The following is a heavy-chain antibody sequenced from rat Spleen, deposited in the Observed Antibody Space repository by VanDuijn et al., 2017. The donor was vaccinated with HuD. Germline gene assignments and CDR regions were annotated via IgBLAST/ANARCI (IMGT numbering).Heavy chain of an antibody. J-gene: IGHJ2*01. Sequence: QVQLKESGPGLVQPSQTLSLTCTVAGFSLTSYNVHWVRQPPGKGLAWMGVIWNTGCTRYNSALKSRLSISKDTSKSQVFLKMNSLQTEDTATYYCAREITTVPFDYWGQGVMVTVSS. V-gene: IGHV2-41*01. CDR3: AREITTVPFDY. D-gene: IGHD1-1*01. CDR2: IWNTGCT. CDR1: GFSLTSYN.